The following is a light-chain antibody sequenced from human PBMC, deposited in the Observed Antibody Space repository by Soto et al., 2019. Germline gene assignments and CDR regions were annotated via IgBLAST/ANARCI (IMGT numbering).Light chain of an antibody. Sequence: DIQMTQPPSSLSASVGDRVTVSCRASQSIGTFLHWYQQKPGKAPRVLIYAASSLQSGVPSRFSGSGSGTDFTLTISSLQPEDVATYYCQQSYNTPITFGQGTRLEIK. J-gene: IGKJ5*01. CDR2: AAS. CDR1: QSIGTF. CDR3: QQSYNTPIT. V-gene: IGKV1-39*01.